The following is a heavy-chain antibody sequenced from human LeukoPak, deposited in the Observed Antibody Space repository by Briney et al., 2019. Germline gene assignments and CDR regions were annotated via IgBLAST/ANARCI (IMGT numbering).Heavy chain of an antibody. CDR3: ARDRGADY. V-gene: IGHV3-21*01. D-gene: IGHD5-12*01. CDR1: GFTFSTYT. Sequence: GGSLRLSCAASGFTFSTYTMNWVRQAPGKGLEWVSSISASTSYINYADSVKGRFTISRDDAENSLYLQMNSLRAEDTAVYYCARDRGADYWGQGTLVTVSS. J-gene: IGHJ4*02. CDR2: ISASTSYI.